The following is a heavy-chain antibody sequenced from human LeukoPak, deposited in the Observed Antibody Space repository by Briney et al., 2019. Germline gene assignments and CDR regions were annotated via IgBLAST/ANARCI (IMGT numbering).Heavy chain of an antibody. CDR1: GYTFTGYY. Sequence: ASVKVSCKASGYTFTGYYMHWVRQAPGQGLEWMGWINPNSGGTNYAQKFQGRVTMTRDTSISTAYMELSRLRSDDTAVYYCARGGRYCSSTSCYGYYYYMDVWGKGTTVTVSS. CDR3: ARGGRYCSSTSCYGYYYYMDV. V-gene: IGHV1-2*02. D-gene: IGHD2-2*01. J-gene: IGHJ6*03. CDR2: INPNSGGT.